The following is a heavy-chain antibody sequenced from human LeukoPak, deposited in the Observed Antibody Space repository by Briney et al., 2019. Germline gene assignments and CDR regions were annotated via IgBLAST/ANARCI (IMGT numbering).Heavy chain of an antibody. D-gene: IGHD2-2*02. CDR2: ISGSGGST. CDR3: AKTERCSSTSCYMWGYYYYMDV. CDR1: EFTFSSYA. J-gene: IGHJ6*03. Sequence: PGGSLRLSCAASEFTFSSYAMSWVRQAPGKGLEWVSAISGSGGSTFYADSVKGRFTISRDNSKNTLYLQMNSLRAEDTAVYYCAKTERCSSTSCYMWGYYYYMDVWGKGATVTVSS. V-gene: IGHV3-23*01.